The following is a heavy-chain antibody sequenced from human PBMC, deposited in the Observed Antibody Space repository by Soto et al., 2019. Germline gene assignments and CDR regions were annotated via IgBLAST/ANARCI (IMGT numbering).Heavy chain of an antibody. D-gene: IGHD6-13*01. J-gene: IGHJ6*02. Sequence: ASVKVSCKASGYTFTGYYMHWVRQAPGQGLEWMGWINPNSGGTNYAQKFQGWVTMTRDTSISTAYMELSRLRSDDTAVYYCARDPWLAAAGTIYYYYGMDVWGQGTTVTVSS. V-gene: IGHV1-2*04. CDR2: INPNSGGT. CDR1: GYTFTGYY. CDR3: ARDPWLAAAGTIYYYYGMDV.